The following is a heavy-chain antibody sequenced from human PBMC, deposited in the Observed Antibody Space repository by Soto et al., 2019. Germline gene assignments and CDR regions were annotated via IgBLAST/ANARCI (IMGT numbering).Heavy chain of an antibody. D-gene: IGHD6-19*01. CDR2: MSYDGTNK. V-gene: IGHV3-30-3*01. Sequence: GGSLRLSCTASGFMFSAYAMLWVRQAPGKGLEWVAAMSYDGTNKYYADSLKGRFTISRDNSKNTLFLQMSSLTADDSAVYYCARDPSQYTSGWYGIDFWGLGTLVTVSS. CDR1: GFMFSAYA. CDR3: ARDPSQYTSGWYGIDF. J-gene: IGHJ4*01.